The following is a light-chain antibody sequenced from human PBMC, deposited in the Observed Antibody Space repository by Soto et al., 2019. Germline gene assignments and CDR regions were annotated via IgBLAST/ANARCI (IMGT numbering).Light chain of an antibody. CDR1: QSVSSG. Sequence: EIVMTQSPATLSVSPGERATLSCRASQSVSSGLSWYQQKPGQAPRLLIYGASTRATGIPARFSGSGSGTDFTLTISSLQSEDYAVYYCQQYNNWPPYTFGQGTKVEIK. J-gene: IGKJ2*01. V-gene: IGKV3-15*01. CDR2: GAS. CDR3: QQYNNWPPYT.